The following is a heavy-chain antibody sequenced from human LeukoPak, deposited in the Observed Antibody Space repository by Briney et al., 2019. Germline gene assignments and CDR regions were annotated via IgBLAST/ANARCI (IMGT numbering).Heavy chain of an antibody. CDR3: ARDLATAGHFAFDY. J-gene: IGHJ4*02. D-gene: IGHD6-13*01. CDR2: ISTSSSYI. Sequence: GGSLRLSCAASGFTFSSYTMNWVRQGPGKGLEWVSSISTSSSYIHYADSVKGRFTISRDNAKNSLFLQMNSLRAEDTAVYYCARDLATAGHFAFDYWGQGTLVTVSS. CDR1: GFTFSSYT. V-gene: IGHV3-21*01.